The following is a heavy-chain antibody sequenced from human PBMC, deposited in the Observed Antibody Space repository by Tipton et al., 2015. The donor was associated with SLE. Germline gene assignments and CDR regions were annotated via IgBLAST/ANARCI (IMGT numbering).Heavy chain of an antibody. V-gene: IGHV4-39*07. J-gene: IGHJ4*02. CDR2: IYYSGST. CDR3: ARRGYDIRFSD. Sequence: LRLSCSVSGGSISSGSYYWGWIRQPPGKGLEWIGSIYYSGSTYYNPSLKSRVTISVDTSKNQFSLKLSSVTAADTAVYYCARRGYDIRFSDSGQGTLVTVSS. D-gene: IGHD5-12*01. CDR1: GGSISSGSYY.